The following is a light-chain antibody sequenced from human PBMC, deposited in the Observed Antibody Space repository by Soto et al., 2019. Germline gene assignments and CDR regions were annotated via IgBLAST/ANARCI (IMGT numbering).Light chain of an antibody. CDR3: NSFTNSSTYV. J-gene: IGLJ1*01. Sequence: QSVLTQPASVSGSPGQSITISCTGTSSDIGSYNRVSWYQQPPGTAPKLIIYEVNNRPSGVPDRFSGSKSGNTASLTISGLQAEDEADYYCNSFTNSSTYVFCTGTKVTV. CDR1: SSDIGSYNR. CDR2: EVN. V-gene: IGLV2-18*02.